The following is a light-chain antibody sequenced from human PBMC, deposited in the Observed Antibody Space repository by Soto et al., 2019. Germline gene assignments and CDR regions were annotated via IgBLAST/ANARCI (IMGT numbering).Light chain of an antibody. CDR1: SSDVGAYDY. V-gene: IGLV2-14*01. J-gene: IGLJ1*01. CDR3: SSYTSTSTGV. CDR2: DVS. Sequence: QSALTQPASVSGSPGQSITSCCTGASSDVGAYDYVSWYQQHPGKAPKLMIFDVSNRPSGVSNRFSGSKSGNTASLTISGLQAEDEADYYCSSYTSTSTGVFGTGTKVTVL.